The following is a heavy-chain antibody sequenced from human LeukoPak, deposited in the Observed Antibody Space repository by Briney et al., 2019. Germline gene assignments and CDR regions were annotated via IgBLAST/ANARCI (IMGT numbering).Heavy chain of an antibody. V-gene: IGHV4-39*01. Sequence: PSETLSLTCTVSGGSISRSSYYWGWIRQPPGKGLEWIGSFYYSGSTYYNPSLKSRVTISVDTSKNQFSLKLSSVTAADTAVYFCATAGSGGAHVNAFDIWGQGTVVTVSS. CDR3: ATAGSGGAHVNAFDI. D-gene: IGHD4/OR15-4a*01. CDR2: FYYSGST. CDR1: GGSISRSSYY. J-gene: IGHJ3*02.